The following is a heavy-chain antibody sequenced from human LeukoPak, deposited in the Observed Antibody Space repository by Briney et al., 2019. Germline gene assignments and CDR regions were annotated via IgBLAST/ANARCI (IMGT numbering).Heavy chain of an antibody. CDR3: ARLSSGSHDY. V-gene: IGHV4-59*08. Sequence: SETLSLTCSVSGGPITSHYWSWMRQSPEKGLEWIAYFYYSGSTTDYNPSLKSRVTISVDTSKNQFSLSLRSVTAADTAVYYCARLSSGSHDYWGRGTLVTVSS. J-gene: IGHJ4*02. CDR2: FYYSGST. CDR1: GGPITSHY. D-gene: IGHD3-10*01.